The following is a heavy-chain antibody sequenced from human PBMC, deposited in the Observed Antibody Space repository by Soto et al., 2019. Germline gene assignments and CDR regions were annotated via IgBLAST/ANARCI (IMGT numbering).Heavy chain of an antibody. CDR3: ARRKEWLFSPYFDY. D-gene: IGHD3-3*01. Sequence: LSLTCTVSGDSIGSSRFYWGWIRQPPGMGLEWIGSFYYSGSTSYNPSLKSRVTISVGMSKNQFSLDLNSVTAADTAVYFCARRKEWLFSPYFDYWGQGTLVTVSS. CDR2: FYYSGST. J-gene: IGHJ4*02. CDR1: GDSIGSSRFY. V-gene: IGHV4-39*01.